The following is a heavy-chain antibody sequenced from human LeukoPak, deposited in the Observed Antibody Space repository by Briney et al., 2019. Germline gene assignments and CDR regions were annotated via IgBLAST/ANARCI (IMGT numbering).Heavy chain of an antibody. Sequence: SETLSLTCAVSGGSISSSNWWSWVRQPPGKGLEWIGEIYHSGSTNYNPSLKSRVTISVDKSKNQFSLKLSSVTAADTAVYYCARATALYYYYYYMDVWGKGTTVTVSS. CDR3: ARATALYYYYYYMDV. V-gene: IGHV4-4*02. J-gene: IGHJ6*03. CDR1: GGSISSSNW. D-gene: IGHD4-11*01. CDR2: IYHSGST.